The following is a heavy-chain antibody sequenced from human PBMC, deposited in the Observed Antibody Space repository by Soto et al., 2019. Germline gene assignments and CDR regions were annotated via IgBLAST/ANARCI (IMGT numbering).Heavy chain of an antibody. V-gene: IGHV3-53*01. Sequence: EVQLVESGGGLIQPGGSLRLSCAASGFTVSSNYMSWVRQAPGKGLEWVSVIYSGGSTYYADSVKGRFTISRDNSKNTLYLQMNSLRAEDTAVYYCARGPNVDTAMVCLDYWGQGTLVTVSS. CDR2: IYSGGST. CDR3: ARGPNVDTAMVCLDY. D-gene: IGHD5-18*01. J-gene: IGHJ4*02. CDR1: GFTVSSNY.